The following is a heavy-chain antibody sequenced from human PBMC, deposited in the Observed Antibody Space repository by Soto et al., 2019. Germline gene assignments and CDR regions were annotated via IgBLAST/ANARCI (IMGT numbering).Heavy chain of an antibody. Sequence: GESLRISCEGSGYTFIGYWSGWVRQKPGKGLEWMGMIYPGDSVTRYSPSFQGQVTISADKSINTAYLQWSSLEASDTAVYYCARIIAASGTGFDYWGQGTLVTVSS. D-gene: IGHD3-16*02. CDR3: ARIIAASGTGFDY. V-gene: IGHV5-51*01. CDR2: IYPGDSVT. CDR1: GYTFIGYW. J-gene: IGHJ4*02.